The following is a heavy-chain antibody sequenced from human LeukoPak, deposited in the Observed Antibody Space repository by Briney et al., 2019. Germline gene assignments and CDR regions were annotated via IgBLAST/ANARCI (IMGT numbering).Heavy chain of an antibody. CDR2: INWNGGST. CDR3: ARRDYYGSGSPDY. D-gene: IGHD3-10*01. V-gene: IGHV3-20*04. Sequence: AGGSLRLSCAASGFTFDDYDMSWVRQAPGKGLEWVSGINWNGGSTGYADSVKGRFTISRDNAKNSLYLQMNSLRAEDTALYYCARRDYYGSGSPDYWGQGTLVTVSS. CDR1: GFTFDDYD. J-gene: IGHJ4*02.